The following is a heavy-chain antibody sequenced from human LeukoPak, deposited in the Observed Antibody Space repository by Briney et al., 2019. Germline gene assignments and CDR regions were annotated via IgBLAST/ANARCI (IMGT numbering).Heavy chain of an antibody. CDR1: GFTFSSYG. CDR3: ANVPRDGYNYYDFDI. J-gene: IGHJ3*02. Sequence: GGSLRLSCAASGFTFSSYGMHWVRQAPGKGLEWVAVISYDGNNKYYADSVKGRFTISRDNSKNTLYLQMNSLRAADTAVYYCANVPRDGYNYYDFDIWGQGTMVTVSS. CDR2: ISYDGNNK. D-gene: IGHD5-12*01. V-gene: IGHV3-30*18.